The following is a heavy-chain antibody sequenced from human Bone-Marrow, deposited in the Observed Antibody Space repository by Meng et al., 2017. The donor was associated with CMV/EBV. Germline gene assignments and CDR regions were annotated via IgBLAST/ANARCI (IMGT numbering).Heavy chain of an antibody. J-gene: IGHJ5*02. CDR3: ARGGDSGTRRFDP. CDR2: GHHSGST. Sequence: SETLSLTCTVSGYSISRSHYWGWIRQPPGKGLEWIGSGHHSGSTYYNPSLTSRVTISLDTSKNQFSLKLSSVTAADTAVYYCARGGDSGTRRFDPWAQGTLVTVSS. V-gene: IGHV4-38-2*02. D-gene: IGHD1-26*01. CDR1: GYSISRSHY.